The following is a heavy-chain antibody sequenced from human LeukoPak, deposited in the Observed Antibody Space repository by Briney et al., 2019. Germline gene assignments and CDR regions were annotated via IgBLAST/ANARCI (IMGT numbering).Heavy chain of an antibody. V-gene: IGHV3-23*01. Sequence: PGGSLRLSCAASGFTFSSYAMSWVRQAPGKGLEWVSAISGSGGSTYYADSVKGQFTISRDNSKNTLYLQMNSLRAEDTAVYYCASLEGIAVAATGDYWGRGTLVTVSS. CDR1: GFTFSSYA. CDR3: ASLEGIAVAATGDY. D-gene: IGHD6-19*01. CDR2: ISGSGGST. J-gene: IGHJ4*02.